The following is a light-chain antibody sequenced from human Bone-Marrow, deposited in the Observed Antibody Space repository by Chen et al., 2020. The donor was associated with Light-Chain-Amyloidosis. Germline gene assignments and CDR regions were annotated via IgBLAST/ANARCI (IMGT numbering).Light chain of an antibody. CDR3: QQYGTSPLT. Sequence: EIVLTQSPGTLSFSPGEGANLSSSTSQTISSNSLTLYQQKFGLATRLLIYGSSSRATGIPDRFTGSGSGTDFTLTINRLEPEDVAMYYCQQYGTSPLTFGGGTKVEIK. CDR1: QTISSNS. V-gene: IGKV3-20*01. CDR2: GSS. J-gene: IGKJ4*01.